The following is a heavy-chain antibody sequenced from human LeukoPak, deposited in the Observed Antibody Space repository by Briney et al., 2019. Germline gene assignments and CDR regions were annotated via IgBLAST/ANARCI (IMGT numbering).Heavy chain of an antibody. CDR2: ISASGAHT. D-gene: IGHD3-3*01. CDR1: RFTFSSYA. Sequence: GGSLRLSCAASRFTFSSYAMSWVSQAPGKGLGWVSSISASGAHTYYADFVKGRFTICRHNAKNPTYLQMNSLRAEDTAVYYCASNYWDFWSGNYYSYMDVWGKGTTVTVSS. V-gene: IGHV3-23*01. CDR3: ASNYWDFWSGNYYSYMDV. J-gene: IGHJ6*03.